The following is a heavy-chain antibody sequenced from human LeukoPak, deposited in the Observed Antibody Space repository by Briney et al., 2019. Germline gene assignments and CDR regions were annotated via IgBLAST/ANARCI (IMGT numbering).Heavy chain of an antibody. CDR1: GYSISSGYY. D-gene: IGHD3-3*01. CDR3: ARKYYDFWSGYYKNWFDP. J-gene: IGHJ5*02. Sequence: SETLSLTCTVSGYSISSGYYWGWIRQPPGKGLEWIGSIYHSGSTYYNPSLKSRVTISVDTSKNQFSLKLSSVTAADTAVYYCARKYYDFWSGYYKNWFDPWGQGTPVTVSS. V-gene: IGHV4-38-2*02. CDR2: IYHSGST.